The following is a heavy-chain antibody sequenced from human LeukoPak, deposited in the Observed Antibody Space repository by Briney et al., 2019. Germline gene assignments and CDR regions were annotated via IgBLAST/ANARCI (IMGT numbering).Heavy chain of an antibody. CDR1: GFTFSSYS. D-gene: IGHD4-23*01. J-gene: IGHJ4*02. Sequence: GGSLRLSCAASGFTFSSYSMNWVRQAPGKGLEWVSSISSSSSYIYYADSVKGRFTISRDNAKNSLYLQMNSLRAEDTAVYYCAKLGERIFTVVTTHPWPFWGQGTLVTVSS. CDR3: AKLGERIFTVVTTHPWPF. V-gene: IGHV3-21*01. CDR2: ISSSSSYI.